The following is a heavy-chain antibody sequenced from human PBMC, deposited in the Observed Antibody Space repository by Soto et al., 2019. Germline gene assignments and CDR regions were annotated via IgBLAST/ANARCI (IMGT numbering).Heavy chain of an antibody. CDR2: IYPGDSDT. J-gene: IGHJ6*02. V-gene: IGHV5-51*07. Sequence: SSGEGSGGSVSSYWRCSVHQIQGKGLEWMGIIYPGDSDTRYSPSFQGQVTISADKSISTAYLQWSSLKASDTAMYYCARTSAAGKYYYGMDVWGQGTTVAVS. D-gene: IGHD6-13*01. CDR1: GGSVSSYW. CDR3: ARTSAAGKYYYGMDV.